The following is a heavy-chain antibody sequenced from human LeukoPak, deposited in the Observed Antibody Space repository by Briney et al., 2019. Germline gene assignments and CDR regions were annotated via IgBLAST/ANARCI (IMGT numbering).Heavy chain of an antibody. CDR3: ARVMGYYDGSGLDYRPPPFDF. D-gene: IGHD3-22*01. Sequence: GGSLRVSCAASGFIINTFEMNWVRQAPGKGLEWVSYISSRGSIKYYADSVKGRFTISRDNAKNSLFLQMNSLRAEDTAVYYCARVMGYYDGSGLDYRPPPFDFGGPVILVTVSS. J-gene: IGHJ4*02. CDR1: GFIINTFE. CDR2: ISSRGSIK. V-gene: IGHV3-48*03.